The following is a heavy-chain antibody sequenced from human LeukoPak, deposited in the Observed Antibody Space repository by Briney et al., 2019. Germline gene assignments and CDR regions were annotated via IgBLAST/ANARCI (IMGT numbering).Heavy chain of an antibody. V-gene: IGHV3-30*02. CDR2: IRYDGSNK. D-gene: IGHD4-23*01. CDR3: ARVPRATVVKHYFDY. Sequence: GGSLRLSCAASGFTFSSYGMHWVRQAPGKGLEWVAFIRYDGSNKYYADSVKGRFTISRDNSKNTLYLQMNSLRAEDTAVYYCARVPRATVVKHYFDYWDQGTLVTVSS. CDR1: GFTFSSYG. J-gene: IGHJ4*02.